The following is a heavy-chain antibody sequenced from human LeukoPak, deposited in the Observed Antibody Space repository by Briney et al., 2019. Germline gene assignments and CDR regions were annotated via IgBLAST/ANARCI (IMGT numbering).Heavy chain of an antibody. CDR1: GFTFSSYA. CDR2: ISGSGGST. J-gene: IGHJ4*02. Sequence: GGSLRLSCAASGFTFSSYAMSWVRQAPGKGLEWVSAISGSGGSTYYADSVKGRFTISRDNSKNTLYLQMNSLRAEDTAVYYCAKAQGPGIAVAGIDYWGQGTLVTVSS. V-gene: IGHV3-23*01. D-gene: IGHD6-19*01. CDR3: AKAQGPGIAVAGIDY.